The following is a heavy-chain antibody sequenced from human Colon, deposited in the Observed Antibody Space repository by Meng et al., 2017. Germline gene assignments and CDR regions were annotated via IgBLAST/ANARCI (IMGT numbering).Heavy chain of an antibody. CDR2: TSYDGSYK. CDR3: VKGVFGTAAATPFDS. Sequence: QVQLVESGGGVVQPGVSLRLACAASGFTFRTYGMHWVRQSPGKGLEWVTLTSYDGSYKSYSDSVRGRFTISRDNSNNTLYLQMNSLRPEDTAVYYCVKGVFGTAAATPFDSWGQGTLVTVSS. V-gene: IGHV3-30*18. CDR1: GFTFRTYG. D-gene: IGHD3/OR15-3a*01. J-gene: IGHJ4*02.